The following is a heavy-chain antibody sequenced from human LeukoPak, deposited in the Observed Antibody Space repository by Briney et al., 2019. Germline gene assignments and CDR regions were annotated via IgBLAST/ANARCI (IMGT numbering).Heavy chain of an antibody. D-gene: IGHD3-22*01. CDR1: GFTFSSYS. Sequence: GGSLRLSCAASGFTFSSYSMNWVRQAPGKGLEWVSYISSSSSTIYYADSVKGRFTISRDNAKNSLYLQMNSLRAEDTAVYYFARADLGYYDSSGYYTPRWFDYWGQGTLVTVSS. CDR3: ARADLGYYDSSGYYTPRWFDY. V-gene: IGHV3-48*01. CDR2: ISSSSSTI. J-gene: IGHJ4*02.